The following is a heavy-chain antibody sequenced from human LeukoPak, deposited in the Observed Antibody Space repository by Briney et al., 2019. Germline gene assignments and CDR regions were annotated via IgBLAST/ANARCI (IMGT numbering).Heavy chain of an antibody. CDR2: IRNDGSNK. CDR1: GFTFSSYG. CDR3: AKRGIVVVPAAGIYYYYMDV. V-gene: IGHV3-30*02. J-gene: IGHJ6*03. Sequence: AGSLRLSCAASGFTFSSYGMHWVRQAPGKGLEWVAFIRNDGSNKYYEDSVKGRFTISRDNSKNTLYLQMNSLRAEDTAVYYCAKRGIVVVPAAGIYYYYMDVWGKGTTVTVSS. D-gene: IGHD2-2*01.